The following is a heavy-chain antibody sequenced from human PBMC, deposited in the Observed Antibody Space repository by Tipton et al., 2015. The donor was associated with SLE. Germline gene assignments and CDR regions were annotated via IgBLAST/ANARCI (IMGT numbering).Heavy chain of an antibody. CDR1: GYSINRGYS. CDR2: IHYRGDT. Sequence: TLSLTCNVSGYSINRGYSWGWIRQPPGKGLEWLGSIHYRGDTYYNPSLKSRVTISIDTSKNQFSLKLTSVTAADTAVYYCARRGDWGPFDYWGQGTLVTVSS. V-gene: IGHV4-38-2*02. D-gene: IGHD3/OR15-3a*01. CDR3: ARRGDWGPFDY. J-gene: IGHJ4*02.